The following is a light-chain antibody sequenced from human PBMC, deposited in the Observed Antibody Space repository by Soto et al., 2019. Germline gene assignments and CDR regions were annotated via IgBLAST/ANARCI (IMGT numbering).Light chain of an antibody. CDR2: GAT. V-gene: IGKV3-15*01. Sequence: ERVLTQSPATLSGSPGETATISCRASQSGSAKLAWDQLKPGQAPRLLISGATTSAAGFPGKFRGSGSGTDFSLTITGRQSEDSAVYYWQQYDNWPTFGPGNKVDIK. CDR3: QQYDNWPT. J-gene: IGKJ3*01. CDR1: QSGSAK.